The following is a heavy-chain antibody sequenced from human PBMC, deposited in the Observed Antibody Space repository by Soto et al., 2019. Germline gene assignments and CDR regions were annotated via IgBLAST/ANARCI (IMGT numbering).Heavy chain of an antibody. CDR1: GYTFTSYG. J-gene: IGHJ4*02. CDR2: ISAYNSNT. D-gene: IGHD5-12*01. Sequence: GASVKVSCKASGYTFTSYGISWVRQAPGQGLEWMGWISAYNSNTNYAQKLQGRVTMTTDKPTSTAYMELRSLRCDDTAVYYCARDRPQDGYNYFFDYWGQGTLVTVSS. V-gene: IGHV1-18*01. CDR3: ARDRPQDGYNYFFDY.